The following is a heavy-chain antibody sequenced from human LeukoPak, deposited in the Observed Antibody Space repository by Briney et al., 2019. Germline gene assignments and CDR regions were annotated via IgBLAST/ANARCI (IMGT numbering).Heavy chain of an antibody. CDR1: GGSISSYY. CDR2: IYYSGST. J-gene: IGHJ4*02. Sequence: SETLSLTCTVSGGSISSYYWSWIRQPPGKGLEWIGYIYYSGSTNYNPSLKSRVTISVDTSKNQFSLKLSSVTAADTAVYYCARLRSGTNFDYWGQGTLVTVSS. V-gene: IGHV4-59*12. CDR3: ARLRSGTNFDY. D-gene: IGHD1-1*01.